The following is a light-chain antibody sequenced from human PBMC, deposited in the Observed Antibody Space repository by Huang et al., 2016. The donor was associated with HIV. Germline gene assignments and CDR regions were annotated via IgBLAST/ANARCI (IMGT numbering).Light chain of an antibody. CDR1: QRVGSD. V-gene: IGKV3-15*01. J-gene: IGKJ2*01. Sequence: EIVLTQSPATLSVSPGERATLSCRASQRVGSDLAWYQHRPGQATRLLISSASNRATGIPARFSGSGYGTDFILTVSSLQSEYFALYYCQQYRDWPPYTFGQGTKLEIK. CDR3: QQYRDWPPYT. CDR2: SAS.